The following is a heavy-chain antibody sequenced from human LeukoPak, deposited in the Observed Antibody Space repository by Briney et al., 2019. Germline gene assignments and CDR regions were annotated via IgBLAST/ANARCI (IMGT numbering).Heavy chain of an antibody. Sequence: GRSLRLSCAASGFTFSSYALHWVRQAPGKGLEWVAVISYDGSNKYYADSVKGRFTISRDNSKNTLYLQMNSLRAEDTAVYYCVKSPIRADYWGQGTLVTVSS. CDR2: ISYDGSNK. CDR1: GFTFSSYA. J-gene: IGHJ4*02. V-gene: IGHV3-30-3*02. CDR3: VKSPIRADY. D-gene: IGHD4-17*01.